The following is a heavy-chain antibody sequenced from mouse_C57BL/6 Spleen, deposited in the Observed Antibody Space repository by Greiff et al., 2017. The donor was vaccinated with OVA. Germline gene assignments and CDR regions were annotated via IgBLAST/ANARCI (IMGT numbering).Heavy chain of an antibody. CDR2: ISSGGDYI. D-gene: IGHD3-3*01. J-gene: IGHJ4*01. Sequence: EVQLVESGEGLVKPGGSLKLSCAASGFTFSSYAMSWVRQTPEKRLEWVAYISSGGDYIYYADTVKGRFTISRDNARNTLYLQMSSLKSEDTAMYYCTSERAPGDAMDYWGQGTSVTVSS. V-gene: IGHV5-9-1*02. CDR1: GFTFSSYA. CDR3: TSERAPGDAMDY.